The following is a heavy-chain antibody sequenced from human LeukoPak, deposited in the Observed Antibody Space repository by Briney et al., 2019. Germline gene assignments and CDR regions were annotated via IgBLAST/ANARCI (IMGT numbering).Heavy chain of an antibody. J-gene: IGHJ4*02. CDR3: ARAIAAAGKGPNDY. Sequence: GGSLRLSCAASGFMFSSSWMSWVRQTPGKGLEWVANIKQDGSEKYYVDSVKGRFTISRDNAKNSLYLQMNSLRAEDTAVYYCARAIAAAGKGPNDYWGQGTLVTVSS. V-gene: IGHV3-7*01. D-gene: IGHD6-13*01. CDR1: GFMFSSSW. CDR2: IKQDGSEK.